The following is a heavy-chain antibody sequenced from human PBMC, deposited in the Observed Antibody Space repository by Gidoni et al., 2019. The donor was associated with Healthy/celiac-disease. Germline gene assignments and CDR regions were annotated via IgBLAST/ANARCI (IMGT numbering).Heavy chain of an antibody. J-gene: IGHJ4*02. CDR2: INPRGST. Sequence: QVQLQQRGAGLVKPTETPSLTCAVDGGSFSGYYWSWIRQPPGKGLAWIGEINPRGSTNYNPSLKSLVTISVDTSKNQFSLKLSSVTAADTAVYYCARRSVVGSAPYWGQGTLVTVSS. D-gene: IGHD2-21*01. CDR1: GGSFSGYY. V-gene: IGHV4-34*01. CDR3: ARRSVVGSAPY.